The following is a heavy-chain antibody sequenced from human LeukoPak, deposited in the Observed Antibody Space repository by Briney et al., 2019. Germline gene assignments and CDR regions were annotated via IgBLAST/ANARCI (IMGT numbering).Heavy chain of an antibody. D-gene: IGHD3-10*01. CDR3: ARGYYGSGSSFDY. V-gene: IGHV4-59*08. J-gene: IGHJ4*02. CDR2: IYYSGST. Sequence: SATLSLTCTVSGGSISSYYWSWIRQPPGKGLEWIGYIYYSGSTNYNPSLKSRVTISVDTSKNQFSLKLSSVTAADTAVYYCARGYYGSGSSFDYWGQGTLVTVSS. CDR1: GGSISSYY.